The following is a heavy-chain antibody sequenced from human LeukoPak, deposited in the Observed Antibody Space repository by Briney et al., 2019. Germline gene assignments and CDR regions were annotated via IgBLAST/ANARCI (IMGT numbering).Heavy chain of an antibody. V-gene: IGHV3-53*01. J-gene: IGHJ4*02. CDR2: MYSGGSE. D-gene: IGHD3-22*01. CDR1: GFTVSRKY. CDR3: ARRSPGVNYYDNSGYYPY. Sequence: GGSLRLSCAASGFTVSRKYMSWVRQAPGKGLEWVSVMYSGGSEYYADSVKGRFTISRDSSKNTLYLQMNSLRAEDTAVYYCARRSPGVNYYDNSGYYPYWGQGTLVTVSS.